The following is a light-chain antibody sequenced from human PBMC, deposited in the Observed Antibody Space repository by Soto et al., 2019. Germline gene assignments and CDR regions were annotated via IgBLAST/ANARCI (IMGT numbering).Light chain of an antibody. J-gene: IGKJ3*01. Sequence: DIQMTQSPPSLSASVGDRVTISCRASQSISDYLNWYQQKPGKAPKLLIYSASSLQSGVPSRFXGSGSGTDFTLTISSLQPEDFATYYCQQSFSTPRYTFGPGTKVDI. CDR2: SAS. CDR1: QSISDY. CDR3: QQSFSTPRYT. V-gene: IGKV1-39*01.